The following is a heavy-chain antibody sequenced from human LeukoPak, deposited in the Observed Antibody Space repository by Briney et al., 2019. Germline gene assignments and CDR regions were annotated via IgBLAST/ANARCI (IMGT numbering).Heavy chain of an antibody. D-gene: IGHD7-27*01. Sequence: GASVKVSCKAPGYTFSGYYLHWVRQAPGQGLEWMGRINPDTGSTKHAEKFQGRVTMTRDTSISVAYMELTTLRSDDAAVYYCARDLRALGDYFDYWGQGTLVTVSS. V-gene: IGHV1-2*06. CDR1: GYTFSGYY. CDR2: INPDTGST. J-gene: IGHJ4*02. CDR3: ARDLRALGDYFDY.